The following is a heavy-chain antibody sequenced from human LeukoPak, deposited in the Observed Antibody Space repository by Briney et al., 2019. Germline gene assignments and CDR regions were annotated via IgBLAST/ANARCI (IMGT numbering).Heavy chain of an antibody. Sequence: SETLSLTCAVSGGSISSGGYSSSWIRQPPGKGLEWIGYIYHSGSTYYNPSLKSRVTISVDRSKNQSALKLSSVTAADTAVYYCARSYGSGSYSYYFDYWGQGTLVTVSS. V-gene: IGHV4-30-2*01. J-gene: IGHJ4*02. D-gene: IGHD3-10*01. CDR1: GGSISSGGYS. CDR2: IYHSGST. CDR3: ARSYGSGSYSYYFDY.